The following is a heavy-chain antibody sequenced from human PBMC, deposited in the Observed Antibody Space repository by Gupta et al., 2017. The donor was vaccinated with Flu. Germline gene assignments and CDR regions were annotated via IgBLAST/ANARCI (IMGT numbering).Heavy chain of an antibody. Sequence: SSYFLTWIRQSPGKGLEWIGEINRGGSATYNPALQGRVTISVDTYNKQFSLRLMSVTAADTGVYYCARGTYSSSWSSNFDRWGLGTLVTVSS. CDR1: SSYF. D-gene: IGHD6-13*01. CDR3: ARGTYSSSWSSNFDR. V-gene: IGHV4-34*13. CDR2: INRGGSA. J-gene: IGHJ4*02.